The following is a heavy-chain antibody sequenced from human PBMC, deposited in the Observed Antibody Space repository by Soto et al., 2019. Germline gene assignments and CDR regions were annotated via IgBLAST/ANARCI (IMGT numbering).Heavy chain of an antibody. J-gene: IGHJ6*03. Sequence: SETLCLTCAVYGGSFSGYYGSWIRQPPGRGLEWIGEINHSGSTNYNPSLKSRVTISVDTSKNQFSLKRSSVTAGDTAVYYCGRRVNSSSWYYYYYYMDVWGKGTTVTVSS. CDR3: GRRVNSSSWYYYYYYMDV. CDR2: INHSGST. V-gene: IGHV4-34*01. D-gene: IGHD6-13*01. CDR1: GGSFSGYY.